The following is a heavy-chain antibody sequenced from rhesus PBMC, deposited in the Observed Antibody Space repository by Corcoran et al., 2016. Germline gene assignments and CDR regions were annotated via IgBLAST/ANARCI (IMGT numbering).Heavy chain of an antibody. V-gene: IGHV4-173*01. J-gene: IGHJ5-2*02. CDR3: ASRRITIFGVVIIPDNSLDV. CDR2: LSGSVGTT. Sequence: QLQLQESGPGLVKPSETLSLTCAVSGGSLSSNYWRWIPQPPGKGLGWVGRLSGSVGTTDYNPSLKSRVTISTDTSKNQFSLKLSSVTAADTAVYYCASRRITIFGVVIIPDNSLDVWGRGVLVTVSS. D-gene: IGHD3-3*01. CDR1: GGSLSSNY.